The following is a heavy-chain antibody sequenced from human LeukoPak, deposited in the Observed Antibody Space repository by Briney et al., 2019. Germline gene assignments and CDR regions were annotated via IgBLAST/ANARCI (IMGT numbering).Heavy chain of an antibody. D-gene: IGHD1-26*01. CDR3: AREELLGAFDI. CDR1: GGTFSSYA. Sequence: SVKVSCKASGGTFSSYAISWVRQAPGQGLEWMGGIIPIFGTANYAQKFQGRVTITRDTSASTAYMELSSLRSEDTAVYYCAREELLGAFDIWGQGTMVTVSS. J-gene: IGHJ3*02. CDR2: IIPIFGTA. V-gene: IGHV1-69*05.